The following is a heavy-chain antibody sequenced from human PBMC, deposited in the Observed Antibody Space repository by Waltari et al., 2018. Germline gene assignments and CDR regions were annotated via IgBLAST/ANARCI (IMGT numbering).Heavy chain of an antibody. Sequence: QVQLQESGPGLVKPSQTLSLTCTVSGGSISSGGYYWSWIRQHPGTGLEWIGYIYYSGSTYYNPSLKSRVTISVDTSKNQFSLKLSSVTAADTAVYYCARFHYGSGSYYKTTDAFDIWGQGTMVTVSS. CDR2: IYYSGST. J-gene: IGHJ3*02. D-gene: IGHD3-10*01. V-gene: IGHV4-31*03. CDR1: GGSISSGGYY. CDR3: ARFHYGSGSYYKTTDAFDI.